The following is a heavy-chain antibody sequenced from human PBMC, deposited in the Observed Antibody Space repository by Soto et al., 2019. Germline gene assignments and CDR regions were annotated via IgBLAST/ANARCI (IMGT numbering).Heavy chain of an antibody. CDR3: ARVQQNYDILTGYYYYFDY. D-gene: IGHD3-9*01. Sequence: QVQLQESGPGLVKPSQTLSLTCTVSGGSISSGDYYWSWIRQPPGKGLEWIGYIYYSGSTYYNPSLNSPFTISVDTSNNQFSLKLSSVTAADTAVYYCARVQQNYDILTGYYYYFDYWGQGTLVTVSS. CDR1: GGSISSGDYY. V-gene: IGHV4-30-4*01. J-gene: IGHJ4*02. CDR2: IYYSGST.